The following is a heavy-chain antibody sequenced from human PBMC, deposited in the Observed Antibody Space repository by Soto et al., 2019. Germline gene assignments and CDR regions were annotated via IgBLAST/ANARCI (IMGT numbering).Heavy chain of an antibody. V-gene: IGHV3-23*01. CDR2: ISGSGDST. CDR3: AKDHWRTFGELMLN. D-gene: IGHD3-10*01. J-gene: IGHJ4*02. Sequence: EVQLLESGGGLVQPGGSLRLSCAASGFTFSDYAMNWVRQAPGKGLEWVSAISGSGDSTYYADSVKGRFTISRDNSKKTLFLQMNSLRAEDTAFYYCAKDHWRTFGELMLNWGQGTLVTVSS. CDR1: GFTFSDYA.